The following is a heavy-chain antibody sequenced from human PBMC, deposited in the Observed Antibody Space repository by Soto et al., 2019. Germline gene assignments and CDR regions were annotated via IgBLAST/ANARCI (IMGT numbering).Heavy chain of an antibody. CDR3: ASSPREAYYDILTGPFDY. CDR2: INHSGST. V-gene: IGHV4-34*01. J-gene: IGHJ4*02. CDR1: GGSFSGYY. D-gene: IGHD3-9*01. Sequence: PSETLSLTCAVYGGSFSGYYWSWIRQPPGKGLEWIGEINHSGSTNYNPSLKSRVTISVDTSKNQFSLKLSSVTAADTAVYYCASSPREAYYDILTGPFDYWGQGTLVTVSS.